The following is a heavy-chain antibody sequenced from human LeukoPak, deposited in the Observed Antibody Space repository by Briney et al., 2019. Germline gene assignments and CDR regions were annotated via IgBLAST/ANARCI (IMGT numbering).Heavy chain of an antibody. CDR2: ISGDAFDT. Sequence: GGSLRLSCVASGFTFDEYAMHWVRQAPGKGLEWVSLISGDAFDTYYADSVKGRFTISRDNTKNSLYLQMNSLRAEDTAFYYCAKVGGGGGYYRNWFDPWGQGTLVTVSS. CDR1: GFTFDEYA. CDR3: AKVGGGGGYYRNWFDP. V-gene: IGHV3-43*02. D-gene: IGHD3-10*01. J-gene: IGHJ5*02.